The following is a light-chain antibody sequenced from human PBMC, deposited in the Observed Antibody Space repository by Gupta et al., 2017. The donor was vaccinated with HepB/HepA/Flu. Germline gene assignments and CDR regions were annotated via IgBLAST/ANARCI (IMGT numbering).Light chain of an antibody. CDR3: MQDLHNV. CDR1: QSLLHSNGYNY. V-gene: IGKV2-28*01. Sequence: DIVMTQSPLSLPVTPGEPASISYRSSQSLLHSNGYNYLDWYLQKPGQSPQLLIYLGSNRDSGVPDRFSGSGSGTDFTLKSSRVEAEDVGVYYCMQDLHNVFGQGTRLEIK. J-gene: IGKJ5*01. CDR2: LGS.